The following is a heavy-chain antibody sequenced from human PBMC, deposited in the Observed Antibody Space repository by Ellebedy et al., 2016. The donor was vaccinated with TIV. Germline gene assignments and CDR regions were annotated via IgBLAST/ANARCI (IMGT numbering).Heavy chain of an antibody. J-gene: IGHJ4*02. Sequence: GESLKISCAASGSTFGRYGMHWVRQAPGKGLEWVAVLWFDGSKEFYADSVKGRFTISRDNSKNEVFLQMSSLRAEDTAVYYCARPSYQLLSYYFDSWGQGTLVTVSS. CDR2: LWFDGSKE. D-gene: IGHD2-2*01. CDR3: ARPSYQLLSYYFDS. CDR1: GSTFGRYG. V-gene: IGHV3-33*01.